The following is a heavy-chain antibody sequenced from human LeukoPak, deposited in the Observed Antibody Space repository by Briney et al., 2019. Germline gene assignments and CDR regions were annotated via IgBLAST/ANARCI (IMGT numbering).Heavy chain of an antibody. J-gene: IGHJ4*02. CDR2: ISAYNGNT. V-gene: IGHV1-18*01. CDR1: GGTFSSYA. Sequence: ASVKVSCKASGGTFSSYAISWVRQAPGQGLEWMGWISAYNGNTNYAQKLQGRVTMTTDTSTSTAYMELRSLRSDDTAVYYCARDCSSTSCHDYWGQGTLVTVSS. D-gene: IGHD2-2*01. CDR3: ARDCSSTSCHDY.